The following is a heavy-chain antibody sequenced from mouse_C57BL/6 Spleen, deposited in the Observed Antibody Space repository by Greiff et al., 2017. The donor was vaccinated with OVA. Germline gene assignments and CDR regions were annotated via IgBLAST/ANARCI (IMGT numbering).Heavy chain of an antibody. CDR2: INPGSGGT. CDR1: GYAFTNYL. J-gene: IGHJ2*01. D-gene: IGHD1-1*01. CDR3: ARSGYYGSSYGDY. Sequence: QVHVKQSGAELVRPGTSVKVSCKASGYAFTNYLIEWVKQRPGQGLEWIGVINPGSGGTNYNEKFKGKATLTADKSSSTAYMQLSSLTSEDSAVYFCARSGYYGSSYGDYWGQGTTRTVSS. V-gene: IGHV1-54*01.